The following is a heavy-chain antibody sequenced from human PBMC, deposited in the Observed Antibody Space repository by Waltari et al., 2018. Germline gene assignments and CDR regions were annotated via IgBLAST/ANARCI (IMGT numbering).Heavy chain of an antibody. CDR1: GGSISSSSYY. J-gene: IGHJ4*02. D-gene: IGHD6-19*01. V-gene: IGHV4-39*07. Sequence: QLQLQESGPGLVKPSETLSLTCTVSGGSISSSSYYWGWIRQPPGKGLEWIGSIYYSGSTYYNPSLKSRVTISVDTSKNQFSLKLSSVTAADTAVYYCARDAVEEQWLPKGLDDWGQGTLVAVSS. CDR3: ARDAVEEQWLPKGLDD. CDR2: IYYSGST.